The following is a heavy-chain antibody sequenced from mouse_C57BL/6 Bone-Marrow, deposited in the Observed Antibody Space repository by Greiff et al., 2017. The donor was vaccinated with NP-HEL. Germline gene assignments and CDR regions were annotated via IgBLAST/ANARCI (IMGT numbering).Heavy chain of an antibody. CDR1: GYTFTDYY. J-gene: IGHJ4*01. Sequence: VQLQQSGAELVRPGASVKLSCKASGYTFTDYYINWVKQRPGQGLEWIARIYPGSGNTYYNEKFKGKATLTAEKSSSTAYMQLSSLTSEDSAVYFCAREGYYSNYYAMDYWGQGTSVTVSS. D-gene: IGHD2-5*01. CDR2: IYPGSGNT. CDR3: AREGYYSNYYAMDY. V-gene: IGHV1-76*01.